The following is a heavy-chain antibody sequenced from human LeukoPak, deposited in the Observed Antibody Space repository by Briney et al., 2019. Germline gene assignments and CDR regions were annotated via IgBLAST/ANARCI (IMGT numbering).Heavy chain of an antibody. V-gene: IGHV3-48*02. J-gene: IGHJ4*02. CDR3: AGTRTTVAPYFDY. CDR2: ISSSSSTI. CDR1: GFTFSSYS. D-gene: IGHD4-23*01. Sequence: GGSLRLSCAASGFTFSSYSMNWVRQAPGKGLEWVSYISSSSSTIYYADSVKGRFTISRDNAKNSLYLQMNSLRDEDTAVYYCAGTRTTVAPYFDYWGQGTLVTVSS.